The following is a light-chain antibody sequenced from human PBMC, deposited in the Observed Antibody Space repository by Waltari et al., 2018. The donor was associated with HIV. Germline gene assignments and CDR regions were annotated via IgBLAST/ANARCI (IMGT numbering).Light chain of an antibody. CDR2: DVT. CDR3: SSYTSSISLV. CDR1: TNDVGTYNY. V-gene: IGLV2-14*03. Sequence: QSALTQPASVSGSPGQSITISCTGTTNDVGTYNYVFWYQQHPGKAPKLTFYDVTDRPSGVSDRFSGSKSGNTASLTISGLQAEDEADYYCSSYTSSISLVFGGGTKVTVL. J-gene: IGLJ3*02.